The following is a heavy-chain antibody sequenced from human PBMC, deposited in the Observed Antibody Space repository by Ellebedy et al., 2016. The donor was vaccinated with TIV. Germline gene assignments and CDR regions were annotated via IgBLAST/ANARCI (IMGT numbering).Heavy chain of an antibody. J-gene: IGHJ4*02. CDR1: GGSISSDY. CDR3: ARGQGYWYDGHNFVD. Sequence: MPSETLSLTCTVSGGSISSDYWSWIRQPPGKGLEWIGYIYYSGNTNYNPSFKSRLTMSVDTSKNQFSLKLNSVSAADTAVYYCARGQGYWYDGHNFVDWGQGILVTVSS. CDR2: IYYSGNT. V-gene: IGHV4-59*01. D-gene: IGHD5-24*01.